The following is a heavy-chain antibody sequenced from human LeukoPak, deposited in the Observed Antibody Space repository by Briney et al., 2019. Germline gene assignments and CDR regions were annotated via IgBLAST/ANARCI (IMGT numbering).Heavy chain of an antibody. J-gene: IGHJ4*02. CDR2: IRYDGSNK. D-gene: IGHD3-3*01. Sequence: PGGSLILSCAASGFTFSSYGMHWVRQAPGKGLEWVAFIRYDGSNKYYADSVKGRFTISRDNSKNTLYLQMNSLRAEDTAVYYCAKSHSLEWLFIFDYWGQGTLVTVSS. CDR3: AKSHSLEWLFIFDY. CDR1: GFTFSSYG. V-gene: IGHV3-30*02.